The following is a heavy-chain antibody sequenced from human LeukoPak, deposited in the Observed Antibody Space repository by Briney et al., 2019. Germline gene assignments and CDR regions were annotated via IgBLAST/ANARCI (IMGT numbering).Heavy chain of an antibody. CDR2: INPSGGST. J-gene: IGHJ5*02. V-gene: IGHV1-46*01. CDR1: GNTLTSYY. D-gene: IGHD4-17*01. Sequence: ASVKVSCKTTGNTLTSYYVHWVRQAPGQGLEWMGIINPSGGSTNYVQKFQGRVTMTRDTSAGTVYMELSSLRSEDTAVYYCARVLYGDFPWFDPWGQGTLVTVS. CDR3: ARVLYGDFPWFDP.